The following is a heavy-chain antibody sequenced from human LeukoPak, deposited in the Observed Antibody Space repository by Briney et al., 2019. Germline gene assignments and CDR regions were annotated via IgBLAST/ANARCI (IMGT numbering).Heavy chain of an antibody. CDR3: ARSFLGDWYFDL. J-gene: IGHJ2*01. V-gene: IGHV4-59*01. Sequence: SETLSLTCTVSGGSISSYYWSWIRQPPGMGLEWIGCIYYSGSTNYNPSLKSRVTISVDTSKDQFSLRLTSVTDADTAVYYCARSFLGDWYFDLWGRGTLVTVSS. D-gene: IGHD1-26*01. CDR1: GGSISSYY. CDR2: IYYSGST.